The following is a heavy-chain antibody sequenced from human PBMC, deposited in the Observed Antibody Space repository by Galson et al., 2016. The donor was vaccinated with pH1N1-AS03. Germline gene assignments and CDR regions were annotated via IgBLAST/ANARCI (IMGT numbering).Heavy chain of an antibody. V-gene: IGHV3-33*01. CDR3: ARDDNNSGYFIDH. D-gene: IGHD3-22*01. J-gene: IGHJ4*02. CDR1: GFTLTNYG. CDR2: VWNAGGNK. Sequence: SLRLSCAASGFTLTNYGMRWVRQSPGKGLEWVAIVWNAGGNKFYADSVKGRFTISRDSSENTLYLDMNNLRAEDTAIYYCARDDNNSGYFIDHWGQGILVTVSS.